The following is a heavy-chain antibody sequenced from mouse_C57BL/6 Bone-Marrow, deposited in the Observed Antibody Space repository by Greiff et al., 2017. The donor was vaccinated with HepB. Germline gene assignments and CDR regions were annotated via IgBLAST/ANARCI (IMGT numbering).Heavy chain of an antibody. Sequence: LKESGPELVKPGASVKIPCKASGYTFTDYNMDWVKQSHGKSLEWIGDINPNNGGTIYNQKFKGKATLTVDKSSSTAYMELRSLTSEDTAVYYCARCPYYDGSSYRSFDYWGQGTTLTVSS. D-gene: IGHD1-1*01. CDR1: GYTFTDYN. CDR3: ARCPYYDGSSYRSFDY. V-gene: IGHV1-18*01. J-gene: IGHJ2*01. CDR2: INPNNGGT.